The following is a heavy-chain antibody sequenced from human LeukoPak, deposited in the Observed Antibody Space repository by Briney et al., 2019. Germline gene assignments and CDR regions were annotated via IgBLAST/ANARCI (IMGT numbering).Heavy chain of an antibody. D-gene: IGHD5-24*01. V-gene: IGHV3-23*01. CDR2: ISTTGGYT. Sequence: GGSLRLSCVGSGFSFSTYDMGWVRQTPGKGLEWVSAISTTGGYTEDADSVKGRFTISRDNSQNTLFLQMHSLSAEDTAVYYCAKKPATIKFPFDIWGQGTLVTVSP. CDR1: GFSFSTYD. J-gene: IGHJ4*02. CDR3: AKKPATIKFPFDI.